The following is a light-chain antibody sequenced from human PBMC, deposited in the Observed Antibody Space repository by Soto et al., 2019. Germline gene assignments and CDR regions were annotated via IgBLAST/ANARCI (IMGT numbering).Light chain of an antibody. J-gene: IGKJ5*01. V-gene: IGKV1-39*01. CDR3: QQSYSTPIT. CDR2: AAS. CDR1: QSISSY. Sequence: DIQMTQSPSSLSASVGDIVTITCRASQSISSYLNWYQQKPGKGPKVLIYAASSLQSGVPSRFSGSGSGTDFTLTISSLQPEDFATYYCQQSYSTPITFGQGTRLEIK.